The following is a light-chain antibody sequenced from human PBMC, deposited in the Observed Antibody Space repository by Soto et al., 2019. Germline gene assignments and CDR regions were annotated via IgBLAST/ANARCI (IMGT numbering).Light chain of an antibody. CDR3: HQRQYWPPIT. CDR2: GAS. V-gene: IGKV3-11*01. J-gene: IGKJ5*01. CDR1: QSISGNY. Sequence: ENVLTQSPGTLSLSPGEGATLSCRASQSISGNYLAWYQQKPGQAPRLLIYGASNRATGIPARFSGSGSGTDFTLTISSLEPEDFAVYYCHQRQYWPPITFGQGTRLEIK.